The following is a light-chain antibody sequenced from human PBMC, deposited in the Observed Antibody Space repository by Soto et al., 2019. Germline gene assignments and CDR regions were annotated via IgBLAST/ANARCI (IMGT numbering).Light chain of an antibody. V-gene: IGKV1-6*02. CDR3: LQDHNYPLT. Sequence: AIQMAQSPSSLSASVGDRVTITCRASQGIGNDVGWYQQKPGKAPKLLLYAATTLQSGVPSRFSGNRSGTDFTLTISSLQPEDFATYYCLQDHNYPLTFGGGTKVEIK. CDR2: AAT. CDR1: QGIGND. J-gene: IGKJ4*01.